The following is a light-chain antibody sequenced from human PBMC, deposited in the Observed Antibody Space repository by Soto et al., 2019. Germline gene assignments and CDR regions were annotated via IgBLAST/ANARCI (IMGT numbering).Light chain of an antibody. V-gene: IGLV4-69*01. Sequence: QSVLTQSPSASGSLGASVKLTCTLSSGHSSYAIAWHQQQPEKGPRYLMKLNSDGSHSKGDGIPDRFSGSSSGAERYLTISSLQSEDEADYYCQTWGTGPFVFGTGAKLTVL. CDR3: QTWGTGPFV. CDR1: SGHSSYA. J-gene: IGLJ1*01. CDR2: LNSDGSH.